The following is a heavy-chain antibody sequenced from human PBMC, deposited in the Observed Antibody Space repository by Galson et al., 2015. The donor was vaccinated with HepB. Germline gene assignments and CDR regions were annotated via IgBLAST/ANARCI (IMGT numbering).Heavy chain of an antibody. V-gene: IGHV3-72*01. CDR1: GFTFSDHY. J-gene: IGHJ4*02. Sequence: SLRLSCAASGFTFSDHYMDWVRQAPGKGLEWVGRTRNKANSYTTEYAASVKGRFTISRDDSKNSLYLQMNSLKTEDTAVYYCARVWAVADDYWGQGTLVTVSS. D-gene: IGHD6-19*01. CDR3: ARVWAVADDY. CDR2: TRNKANSYTT.